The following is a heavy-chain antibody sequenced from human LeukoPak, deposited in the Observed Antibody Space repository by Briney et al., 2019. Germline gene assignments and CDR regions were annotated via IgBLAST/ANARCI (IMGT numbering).Heavy chain of an antibody. D-gene: IGHD6-6*01. J-gene: IGHJ4*02. CDR3: AGDGFGVAARFDY. CDR1: GFTFSSYA. Sequence: GGSLRLSCAASGFTFSSYAMHWVRQAPGKGLEWVAVISYDGSNKYYADSVKGRFTISRDNSKNTLYLQMNSLRAEDTAVYYCAGDGFGVAARFDYWGQGTLVTVS. V-gene: IGHV3-30-3*01. CDR2: ISYDGSNK.